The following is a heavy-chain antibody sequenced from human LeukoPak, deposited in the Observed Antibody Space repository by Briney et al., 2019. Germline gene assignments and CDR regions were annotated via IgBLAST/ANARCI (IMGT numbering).Heavy chain of an antibody. CDR1: GGTFSSYA. V-gene: IGHV1-18*01. D-gene: IGHD6-13*01. CDR2: ISAYNGNT. J-gene: IGHJ4*02. Sequence: GASVKVSCKASGGTFSSYAISWVRQAPGQGLEWMGWISAYNGNTSYAQKLQGRVTMTTDTSTSTAYMELRSLRSDDTAVYYCARDIAAAGHRDYWGQGTLVTVSS. CDR3: ARDIAAAGHRDY.